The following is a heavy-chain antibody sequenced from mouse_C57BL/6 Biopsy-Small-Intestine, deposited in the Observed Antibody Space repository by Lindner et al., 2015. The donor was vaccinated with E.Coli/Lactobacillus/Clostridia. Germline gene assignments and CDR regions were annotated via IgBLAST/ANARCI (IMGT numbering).Heavy chain of an antibody. CDR1: GYTFSRYY. V-gene: IGHV1S12*01. CDR3: ARVGVPGTPSWFDP. Sequence: SVKVSCKASGYTFSRYYMHWVRQAPGQGLEWMGMINPSGGRTTYAQNFQGRVTMTTDTSTNTFYMELGSLRSEDTAVYYCARVGVPGTPSWFDPWGQGTLVTVSS. J-gene: IGHJ4*01. CDR2: INPSGGRT. D-gene: IGHD2-10*02.